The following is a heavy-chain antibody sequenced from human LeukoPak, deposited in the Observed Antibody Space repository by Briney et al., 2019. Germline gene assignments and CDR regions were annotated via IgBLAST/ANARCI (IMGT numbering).Heavy chain of an antibody. D-gene: IGHD3-10*01. V-gene: IGHV4-61*02. CDR3: ARSPLLYYYGSGSYYLATGLQKTGYYYYYMDV. Sequence: SETLSLTCTVSGGSISSGSYYWNWIRQPAGKGLEWIGRIYTSGSTNYNPSLKSRVTISVDTSKNQFSLKLSSVTAADTAVYYCARSPLLYYYGSGSYYLATGLQKTGYYYYYMDVWGKGTTVTVSS. CDR2: IYTSGST. CDR1: GGSISSGSYY. J-gene: IGHJ6*03.